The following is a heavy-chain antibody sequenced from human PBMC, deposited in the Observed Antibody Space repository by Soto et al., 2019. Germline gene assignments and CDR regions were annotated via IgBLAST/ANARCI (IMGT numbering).Heavy chain of an antibody. Sequence: QVQLVESGGGVVQPGRSLRLSCAASGFTFSSYGMHWVRQAPGKGLEWVAVISYDGSNKYYADSVKGRFTISRDNSKNTLYLQMNSLRVEDTAVYYCAKVTHTHYCDSSGYQDGMDVWGQGTTVTVSS. J-gene: IGHJ6*02. CDR2: ISYDGSNK. D-gene: IGHD3-22*01. V-gene: IGHV3-30*18. CDR3: AKVTHTHYCDSSGYQDGMDV. CDR1: GFTFSSYG.